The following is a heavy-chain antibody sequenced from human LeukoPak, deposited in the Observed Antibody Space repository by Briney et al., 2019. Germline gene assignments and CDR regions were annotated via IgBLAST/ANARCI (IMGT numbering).Heavy chain of an antibody. Sequence: NPSETLSLTCAVYGGSFSGYYWSWIRQPPGKGLEWIGEINHSGSTNYNPSLKSRVIISVDTSKNQFSLKLSSVTAADTAVYYCARGRGYSYGSSYFQHWGQGTLVTVSS. J-gene: IGHJ1*01. D-gene: IGHD5-18*01. CDR1: GGSFSGYY. CDR3: ARGRGYSYGSSYFQH. CDR2: INHSGST. V-gene: IGHV4-34*01.